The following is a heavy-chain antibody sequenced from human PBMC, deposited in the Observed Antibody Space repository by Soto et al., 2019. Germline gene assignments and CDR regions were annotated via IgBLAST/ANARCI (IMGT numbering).Heavy chain of an antibody. Sequence: QVQLVESGGGVVRPGRSLRLSCAASGFTFSSYAMHWVRQAPGKGLEWVALLSNDGSSKFYADSVKGRFIISKDTSKSTVSLQMNSLRVDDTAVYYCVKEYVVGSPLGYWGQGTLVAVSS. J-gene: IGHJ4*02. CDR3: VKEYVVGSPLGY. CDR1: GFTFSSYA. D-gene: IGHD3-10*02. V-gene: IGHV3-30-3*01. CDR2: LSNDGSSK.